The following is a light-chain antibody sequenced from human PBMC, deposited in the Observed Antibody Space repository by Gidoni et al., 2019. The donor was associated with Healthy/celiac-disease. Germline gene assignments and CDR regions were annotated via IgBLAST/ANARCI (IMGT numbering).Light chain of an antibody. CDR2: DAS. CDR1: HSVSSH. CDR3: QQRSNWPPGLT. Sequence: EIVLTQSPATLSLSPGERATLPCRASHSVSSHLARYQQKPGQAPRLLIYDASNRATGIPARFSGSVSGTDFTLTISSLEPEDFAVYYCQQRSNWPPGLTFGGGTKVEIK. V-gene: IGKV3-11*01. J-gene: IGKJ4*01.